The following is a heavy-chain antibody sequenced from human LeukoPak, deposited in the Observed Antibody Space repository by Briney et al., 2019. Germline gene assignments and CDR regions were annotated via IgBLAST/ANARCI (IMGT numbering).Heavy chain of an antibody. J-gene: IGHJ4*02. CDR2: ISGSDGTT. V-gene: IGHV3-23*01. D-gene: IGHD3-16*01. Sequence: PGGSLRLSCAASGFIFRNYAMTWVRQAPGKGLEWVSSISGSDGTTYYADSVQGRFTISRDNSKNTLFLQMNSLSADDTAVYYCAKGYYDYVWGSYYFDYWGQGTLVTVSS. CDR3: AKGYYDYVWGSYYFDY. CDR1: GFIFRNYA.